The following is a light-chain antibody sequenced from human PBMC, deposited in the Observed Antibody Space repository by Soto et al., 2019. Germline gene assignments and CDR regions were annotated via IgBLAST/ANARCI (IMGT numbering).Light chain of an antibody. CDR1: DDIDNF. Sequence: DIQMTQSPSSLSASVGDRVTITCQASDDIDNFLSWYQQTPGTAPKLLIYHASTLESGVPSRFSGSGSGTEFSLTISSLQPDDFATYYCQQYNTYSFGQGTKVDIK. CDR2: HAS. CDR3: QQYNTYS. J-gene: IGKJ1*01. V-gene: IGKV1-5*01.